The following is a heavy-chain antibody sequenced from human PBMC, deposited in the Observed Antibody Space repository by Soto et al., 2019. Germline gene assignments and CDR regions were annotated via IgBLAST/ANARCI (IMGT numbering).Heavy chain of an antibody. CDR3: ARVGTTGTTSFYYYYYMDV. V-gene: IGHV1-18*01. CDR1: GYTFTSYG. D-gene: IGHD1-1*01. J-gene: IGHJ6*03. Sequence: QVQLAQSGAEVKKPGASVKVSCKASGYTFTSYGISWARQAPGQGLEWMGWISAYNGNTNYAQKLQGRVTMTTDTSASTACMELRSLRSDDTAVYYCARVGTTGTTSFYYYYYMDVWGKGTTVTVSS. CDR2: ISAYNGNT.